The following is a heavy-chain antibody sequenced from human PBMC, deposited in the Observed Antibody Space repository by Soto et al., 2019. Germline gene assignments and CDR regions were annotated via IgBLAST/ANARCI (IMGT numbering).Heavy chain of an antibody. D-gene: IGHD3-22*01. CDR1: AYTFTSYD. CDR3: ARGDYDSSGYPDYFDY. CDR2: VSPNSGNT. V-gene: IGHV1-8*01. Sequence: QVQLVQSGAEVKKPGASVKVSCKASAYTFTSYDINWVRQATGQGLEWMGWVSPNSGNTGYAQKFQRRVTMTRNTSISTAYMELSSMRSEDTAIYYCARGDYDSSGYPDYFDYWGQGTLVTVSS. J-gene: IGHJ4*02.